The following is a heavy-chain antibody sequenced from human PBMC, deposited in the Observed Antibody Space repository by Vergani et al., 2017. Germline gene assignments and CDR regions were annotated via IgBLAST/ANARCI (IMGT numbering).Heavy chain of an antibody. V-gene: IGHV3-7*01. CDR1: GFTFSSYW. CDR2: IKQDGSEK. CDR3: ARDPYANLRGYGDYVDY. D-gene: IGHD4-17*01. J-gene: IGHJ4*02. Sequence: EVQLVESGGGLVQPGGSLRLSCAASGFTFSSYWMSWVRQAPGKGLEWVANIKQDGSEKYYVDSVKGRFTIARDNSKNTLYLQMNSLRAEDTAVYYCARDPYANLRGYGDYVDYWGQGTLVTVSS.